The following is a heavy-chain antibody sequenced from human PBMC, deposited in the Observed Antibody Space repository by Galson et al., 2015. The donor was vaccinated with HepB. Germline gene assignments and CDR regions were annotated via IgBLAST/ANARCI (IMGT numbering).Heavy chain of an antibody. CDR2: MNPNSGNA. Sequence: SVKVSCKASGYTFISYNIDWVRQVLGQGLEWMGWMNPNSGNAGYAQKFQGRVTMTRDTSIDTAYMELNSLISEDTAVYYCARDPYVVVATYYFDSWGQGTLVTVSS. CDR3: ARDPYVVVATYYFDS. V-gene: IGHV1-8*01. J-gene: IGHJ4*02. CDR1: GYTFISYN. D-gene: IGHD2-2*01.